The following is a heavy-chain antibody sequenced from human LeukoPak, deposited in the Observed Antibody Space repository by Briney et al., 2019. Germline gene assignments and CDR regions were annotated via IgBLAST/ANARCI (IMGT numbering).Heavy chain of an antibody. CDR3: AREYHDSSGYLDY. V-gene: IGHV3-23*01. CDR1: GFSLSQYA. CDR2: IGGSGGRT. J-gene: IGHJ4*02. D-gene: IGHD3-22*01. Sequence: PGGSLRLSCAAPGFSLSQYAMSWVRQAPGKGLEWVSAIGGSGGRTFYADSVKGRFTISRDNSKNTLFLQMNSLRAEDTAVYYCAREYHDSSGYLDYWGQGTLVTVSS.